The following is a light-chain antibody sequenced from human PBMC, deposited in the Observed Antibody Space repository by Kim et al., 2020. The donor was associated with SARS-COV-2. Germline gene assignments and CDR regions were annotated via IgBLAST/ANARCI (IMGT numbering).Light chain of an antibody. V-gene: IGLV3-19*01. Sequence: SELTQDPAVSVALGQTVRITCQGDSLRSYYASWYQQKPGQAPVLVFYGKNNRPSGIPDRFSGSYSGNTASLTITAAQAEDEADYYCNSRESSANHWMFGGGTQLTVL. CDR2: GKN. J-gene: IGLJ3*02. CDR3: NSRESSANHWM. CDR1: SLRSYY.